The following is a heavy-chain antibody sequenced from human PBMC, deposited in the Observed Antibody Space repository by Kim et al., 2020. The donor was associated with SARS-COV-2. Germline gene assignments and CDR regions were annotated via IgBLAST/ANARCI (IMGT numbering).Heavy chain of an antibody. V-gene: IGHV3-33*06. J-gene: IGHJ4*02. Sequence: GGSLRLSCAASGFTFSSYGMHWVRQAPGKGLEWVAVIWYDGSNKYYADSVKGRFTISRDNSKNTLYLQMNSLRDEDTAGYYCAKDRGLGSGSYLDYWGQGTLVTVSS. D-gene: IGHD3-10*01. CDR3: AKDRGLGSGSYLDY. CDR1: GFTFSSYG. CDR2: IWYDGSNK.